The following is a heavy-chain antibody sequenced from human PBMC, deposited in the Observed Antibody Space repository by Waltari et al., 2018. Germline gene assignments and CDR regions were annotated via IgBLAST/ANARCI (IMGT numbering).Heavy chain of an antibody. CDR1: GFTFSSYG. CDR2: IWYDGSNK. CDR3: ASLSAASSSSENFDY. V-gene: IGHV3-33*01. D-gene: IGHD6-6*01. Sequence: QVQLVESGGGVVQPGRSLRLSCAASGFTFSSYGMHWVRQAPGKGLEWVAVIWYDGSNKYYADSVKGRFTISRDNSKNTLYLQMNSLRAEDTAVYYCASLSAASSSSENFDYWGQGTLVTVSS. J-gene: IGHJ4*02.